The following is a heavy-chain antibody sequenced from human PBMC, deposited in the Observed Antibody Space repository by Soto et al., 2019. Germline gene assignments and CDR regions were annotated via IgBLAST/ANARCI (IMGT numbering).Heavy chain of an antibody. CDR2: ISGSGGST. CDR3: AKVGPSTGYGPPAYYYYVDV. CDR1: GFTFSSYA. V-gene: IGHV3-23*01. D-gene: IGHD5-18*01. Sequence: GGSLRLSCAASGFTFSSYAMSWVRQAPGKGLEWVSAISGSGGSTYYADSVKGRFTISRDNSKNTLYLQMNSLRAEDTAVYYCAKVGPSTGYGPPAYYYYVDVWGKGTTVTVSS. J-gene: IGHJ6*03.